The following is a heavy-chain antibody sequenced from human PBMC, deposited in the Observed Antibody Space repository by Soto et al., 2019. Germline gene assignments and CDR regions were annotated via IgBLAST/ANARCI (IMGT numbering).Heavy chain of an antibody. Sequence: ASGKVSCKFSFYTFTNYGISWVRQAPGQGLEWMGWISAYNGNTNYAQKLQGRVTMTTDTSTSTAYMELRSLRSDYTAVYYCARGTYFDYWGQGTLVTVSS. V-gene: IGHV1-18*01. J-gene: IGHJ4*02. CDR1: FYTFTNYG. CDR3: ARGTYFDY. CDR2: ISAYNGNT.